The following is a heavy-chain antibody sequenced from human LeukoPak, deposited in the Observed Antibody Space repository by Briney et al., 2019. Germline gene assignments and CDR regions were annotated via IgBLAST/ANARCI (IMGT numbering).Heavy chain of an antibody. J-gene: IGHJ4*02. CDR1: GYTFTSFG. V-gene: IGHV1-18*01. Sequence: GASVKVSCKASGYTFTSFGINWVRQAPGQGLEWMGWISAYNGNTNYAQKLQGRVTMTTDTSTSTAYMELRSLRSDDTAVYYCAREYYYDSSGYYYFDYWGQGTLVTVSS. CDR3: AREYYYDSSGYYYFDY. D-gene: IGHD3-22*01. CDR2: ISAYNGNT.